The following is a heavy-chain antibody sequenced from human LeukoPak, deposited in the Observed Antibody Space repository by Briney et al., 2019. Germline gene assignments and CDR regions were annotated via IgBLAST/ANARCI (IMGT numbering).Heavy chain of an antibody. CDR2: INTNTGNP. D-gene: IGHD6-13*01. Sequence: ASVKVSCKASGYTFTSYAMNWVRQAPGQGLEWMGWINTNTGNPTYAQGLTGRFVFSLDTSVSTAYLQISSLKAEDTAVYYCARERRIAAAGIPHPWGQGTLVTVSS. J-gene: IGHJ5*02. CDR1: GYTFTSYA. V-gene: IGHV7-4-1*02. CDR3: ARERRIAAAGIPHP.